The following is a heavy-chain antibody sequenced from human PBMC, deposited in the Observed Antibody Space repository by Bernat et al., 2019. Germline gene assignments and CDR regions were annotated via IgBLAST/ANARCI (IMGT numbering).Heavy chain of an antibody. D-gene: IGHD6-13*01. V-gene: IGHV3-53*01. J-gene: IGHJ6*02. CDR2: IYSGGST. CDR1: GFTVSSNY. Sequence: EVQLVESGGGLIQPGGSLRLSCAVSGFTVSSNYMNWVRQAPGKGLEWVSVIYSGGSTYYADSVKGRFTISRDNSKNTLYLQMNSLRAEDTALNYCARQQLVYYGMDVWGQGTTVTVSS. CDR3: ARQQLVYYGMDV.